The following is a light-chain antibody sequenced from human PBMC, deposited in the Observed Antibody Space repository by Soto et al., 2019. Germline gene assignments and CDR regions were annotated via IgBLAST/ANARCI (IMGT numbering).Light chain of an antibody. Sequence: QSALTQPASVSGSPGQSITISCTGTSSDVGAHNYVAWYQQHPGKAPKLMIYDVTTRPSGVSDRFSGSKSGNTASLTISGLQADDEADYYCSSCPAGTTPVVFGGGTKLTVL. CDR1: SSDVGAHNY. V-gene: IGLV2-14*01. CDR3: SSCPAGTTPVV. CDR2: DVT. J-gene: IGLJ2*01.